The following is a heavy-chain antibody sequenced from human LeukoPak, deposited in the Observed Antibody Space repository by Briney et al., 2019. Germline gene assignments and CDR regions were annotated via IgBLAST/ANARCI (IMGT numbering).Heavy chain of an antibody. J-gene: IGHJ5*02. V-gene: IGHV1-46*01. CDR1: GYTFTSYY. Sequence: ASVKVSCKASGYTFTSYYMHWVRQAPGQGLEWMGIINPSGGSTSYAQKFQGRVTMTRDMSTSTVYMELSSLRSEDTAVYYCAREGDTVTTVNWFDPWGQGTLVTVSS. CDR3: AREGDTVTTVNWFDP. CDR2: INPSGGST. D-gene: IGHD4-17*01.